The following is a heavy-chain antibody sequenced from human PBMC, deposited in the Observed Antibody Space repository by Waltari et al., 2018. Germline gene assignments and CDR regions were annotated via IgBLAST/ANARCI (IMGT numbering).Heavy chain of an antibody. CDR3: ARDSTAPGLDSSGSHPYYYYGMDV. D-gene: IGHD3-22*01. CDR1: GGSISSYY. Sequence: QVQLQESGPGLVKPSETLSLTCTVPGGSISSYYLIWIRQPPGKGLEWVGYIYYRGSTNYNPSLKSRVTISVDTSKNQFSLKLSSVTAADTAVYYCARDSTAPGLDSSGSHPYYYYGMDVWGQGTTVTVSS. CDR2: IYYRGST. J-gene: IGHJ6*02. V-gene: IGHV4-59*01.